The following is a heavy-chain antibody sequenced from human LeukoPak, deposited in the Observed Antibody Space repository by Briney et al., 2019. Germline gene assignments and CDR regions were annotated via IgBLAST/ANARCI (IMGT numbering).Heavy chain of an antibody. V-gene: IGHV1-46*01. D-gene: IGHD6-13*01. J-gene: IGHJ6*03. CDR2: INPSGGST. Sequence: ASVKVSCKASGYTFTSYYMHWVRQAPGQGLEWMGIINPSGGSTSYAQKFQGRVTMTRDTSTSTVCMELSSLRSEDTAVYYCARGGSSSWYAGYYYYYYMDVWGKGTTVTISS. CDR1: GYTFTSYY. CDR3: ARGGSSSWYAGYYYYYYMDV.